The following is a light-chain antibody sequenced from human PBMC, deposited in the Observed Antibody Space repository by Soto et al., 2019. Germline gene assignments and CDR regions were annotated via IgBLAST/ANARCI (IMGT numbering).Light chain of an antibody. CDR2: DAS. V-gene: IGKV3-11*01. Sequence: EIVLTQSPVTLSLSPGDRATLSCRASQSIASHLAWYQQKPGQAPRLLIHDASSRATGIPARFSGSGSGTDFTLTISSLEPEDFAVYYCQQFSSYPLTFGGGTKVDIK. CDR3: QQFSSYPLT. J-gene: IGKJ4*01. CDR1: QSIASH.